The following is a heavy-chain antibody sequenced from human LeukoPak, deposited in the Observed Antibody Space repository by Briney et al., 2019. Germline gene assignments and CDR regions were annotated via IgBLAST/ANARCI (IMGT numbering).Heavy chain of an antibody. CDR3: AKLASGGTTIFGVVRLLFDP. CDR1: GFTFSNYW. CDR2: ISGSGGST. V-gene: IGHV3-23*01. J-gene: IGHJ5*02. Sequence: GESLRLSCAASGFTFSNYWMSWVRQAPGKGLEWVSAISGSGGSTYYADSVKGRFTISRDNSKNTLYLQMNSLRAEDTAVYYCAKLASGGTTIFGVVRLLFDPWGQGTLVTVSS. D-gene: IGHD3-3*01.